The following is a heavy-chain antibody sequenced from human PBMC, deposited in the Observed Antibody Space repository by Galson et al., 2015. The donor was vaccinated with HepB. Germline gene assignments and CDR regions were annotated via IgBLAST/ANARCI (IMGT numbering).Heavy chain of an antibody. CDR3: ARDLRVITTASDAFDI. V-gene: IGHV1-2*06. CDR2: INPNSGGT. Sequence: SVKVSCKASGYTFTGYYMHWVRQAPGQGLEWMGRINPNSGGTNYAQKFQGRVTITRDTSASTAYMELSSLRSEDTAVYYCARDLRVITTASDAFDIWGQGTMVTVSS. CDR1: GYTFTGYY. J-gene: IGHJ3*02. D-gene: IGHD3-22*01.